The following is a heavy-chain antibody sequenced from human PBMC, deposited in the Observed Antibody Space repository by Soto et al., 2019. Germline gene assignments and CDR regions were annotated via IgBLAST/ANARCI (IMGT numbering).Heavy chain of an antibody. Sequence: ASETLSLTCAVSGYSIASGYYWAWSRQSPGKGLEWIGSIYHAGSVYYNPSLNSRVAVSLDTSKNHFSLKLTSVTAADTAVYYCARAFDYYGMDVWGEGTTVTVS. CDR2: IYHAGSV. J-gene: IGHJ6*02. V-gene: IGHV4-38-2*01. CDR3: ARAFDYYGMDV. CDR1: GYSIASGYY.